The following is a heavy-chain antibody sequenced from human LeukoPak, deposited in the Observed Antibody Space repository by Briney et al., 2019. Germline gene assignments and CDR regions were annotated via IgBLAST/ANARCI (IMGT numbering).Heavy chain of an antibody. CDR3: AKKSLWSGPFDY. Sequence: GGSLRLSCIASGFIFSNYAMSWVRQAPGKGLEWVSTTTGSGGGSYYADSVKGRFTLSRDNSKNILYLQMNSLRAEDTAVYFCAKKSLWSGPFDYWGQGTLVTVFS. J-gene: IGHJ4*02. V-gene: IGHV3-23*01. CDR1: GFIFSNYA. CDR2: TTGSGGGS. D-gene: IGHD3-3*01.